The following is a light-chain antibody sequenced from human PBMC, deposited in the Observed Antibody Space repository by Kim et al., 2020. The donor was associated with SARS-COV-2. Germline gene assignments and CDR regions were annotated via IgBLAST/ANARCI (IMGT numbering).Light chain of an antibody. CDR1: QDITDH. Sequence: ASLGDRVTIPCQASQDITDHLNWYQQKAGKAPSLLFYDAASLERGFPSRFSGSGSGTDFTFSISSLQPEDIATYYCLQYASLPTTFCQGTRLKIK. CDR3: LQYASLPTT. J-gene: IGKJ5*01. CDR2: DAA. V-gene: IGKV1-33*01.